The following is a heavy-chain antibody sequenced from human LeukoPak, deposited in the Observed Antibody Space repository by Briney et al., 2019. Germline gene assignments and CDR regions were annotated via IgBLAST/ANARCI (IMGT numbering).Heavy chain of an antibody. CDR3: VKDMGIAVAGFDY. V-gene: IGHV3-64D*06. CDR2: ISSNGGST. Sequence: PGGSLRLSCSASGFTFSSYAMHWVRQAPGKGLEYVSAISSNGGSTHYADSVKGRFTISRDNSKNTLYLQMSSLRAEDTAVYYCVKDMGIAVAGFDYWGQGTLVTVSP. J-gene: IGHJ4*02. D-gene: IGHD6-19*01. CDR1: GFTFSSYA.